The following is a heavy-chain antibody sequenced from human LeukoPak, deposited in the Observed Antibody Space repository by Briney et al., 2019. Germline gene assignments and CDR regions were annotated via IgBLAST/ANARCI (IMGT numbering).Heavy chain of an antibody. CDR1: GFTFSSYA. CDR2: ISGSGGST. J-gene: IGHJ4*02. V-gene: IGHV3-23*01. D-gene: IGHD6-13*01. Sequence: GGSLRLSCAASGFTFSSYAMSWVRQAPGKGLEWVSAISGSGGSTYYADSVKGRFTISRDNSKNTLYLQMNSLRAEDTGVYYCAKYGEAYSSSWYSYWGQGTLVTVSS. CDR3: AKYGEAYSSSWYSY.